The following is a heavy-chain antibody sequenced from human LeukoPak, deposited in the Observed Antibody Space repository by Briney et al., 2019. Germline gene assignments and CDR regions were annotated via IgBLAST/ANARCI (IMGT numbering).Heavy chain of an antibody. CDR1: GGSISSGGYY. CDR2: IYHSGST. CDR3: ATRNGDTIFENFDY. Sequence: KPSETLSLTCTVSGGSISSGGYYWSWIRQPPGKGLEWTGYIYHSGSTYYNPSLKSRVTISEDRSKNQFSLKLSSVTAADTAVYYCATRNGDTIFENFDYWGQGTLVTVSS. J-gene: IGHJ4*02. V-gene: IGHV4-30-2*01. D-gene: IGHD3-9*01.